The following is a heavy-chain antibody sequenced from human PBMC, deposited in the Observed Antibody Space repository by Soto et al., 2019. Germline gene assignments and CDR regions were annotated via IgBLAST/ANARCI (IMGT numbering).Heavy chain of an antibody. V-gene: IGHV3-23*01. J-gene: IGHJ6*04. CDR3: AKDGYDFWSGPANV. CDR2: ISGSGGGT. Sequence: GKGLEWVSVISGSGGGTYYADSVKGRFIISRDNSKNTLYLQMNSLRAEDTAIYYCAKDGYDFWSGPANVWGKGTTVTVSS. D-gene: IGHD3-3*01.